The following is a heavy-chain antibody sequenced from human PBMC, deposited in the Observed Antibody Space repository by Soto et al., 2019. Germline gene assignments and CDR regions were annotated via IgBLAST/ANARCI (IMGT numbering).Heavy chain of an antibody. Sequence: PSETLSLTCTVSGGSISSYYWSWIRQPPGKGLEGIGYIYYSGSTNYNPSLKSRVTISVDTSKNQFSLKLSSVTAADTAVYYCARDIGYSYGPATYYYYYGMDVWGQGTTVTVSS. CDR3: ARDIGYSYGPATYYYYYGMDV. D-gene: IGHD5-18*01. CDR1: GGSISSYY. J-gene: IGHJ6*02. CDR2: IYYSGST. V-gene: IGHV4-59*01.